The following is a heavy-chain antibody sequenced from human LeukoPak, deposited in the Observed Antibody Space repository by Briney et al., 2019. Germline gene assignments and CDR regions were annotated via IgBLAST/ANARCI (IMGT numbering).Heavy chain of an antibody. Sequence: GGSLRLSCAASDFTVSSHYMSWVRQAPGKGLEWVSLIETVGTTYYGDSVQGRFTISGDNSKNTLYLQMNSLRAEDTAVYYCTRSPKYFDYWGQGTLVTVSS. CDR3: TRSPKYFDY. J-gene: IGHJ4*02. V-gene: IGHV3-66*01. CDR1: DFTVSSHY. CDR2: IETVGTT.